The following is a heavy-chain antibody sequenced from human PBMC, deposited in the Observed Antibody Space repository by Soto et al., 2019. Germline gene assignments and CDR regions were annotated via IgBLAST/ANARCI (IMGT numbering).Heavy chain of an antibody. J-gene: IGHJ5*02. CDR1: GGSISSGGYY. CDR3: ARGVYGENWFDP. CDR2: IYYSGST. D-gene: IGHD3-10*01. Sequence: QVQLQESGPGLVKPSQTLSLTCTVFGGSISSGGYYWSWIRQHPGKGLEWIGYIYYSGSTYYNPSLKSRVTISVDTSKNQFSLKLSSVTAADTAVYYCARGVYGENWFDPWGQGTLVTVSS. V-gene: IGHV4-31*03.